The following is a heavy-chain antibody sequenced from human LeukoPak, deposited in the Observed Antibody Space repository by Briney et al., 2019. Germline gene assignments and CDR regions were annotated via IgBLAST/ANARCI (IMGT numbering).Heavy chain of an antibody. J-gene: IGHJ4*02. D-gene: IGHD2-21*01. Sequence: SETLSLTCTVSGASVTSGAYHWSWIRQSPGKGLEWIGHTENNKNNPSLNSRLSISVDSSKNQFSLRLTSVTAADTAIYLCATYYGGRRGSGYWGQGTLVTVSS. V-gene: IGHV4-30-4*01. CDR1: GASVTSGAYH. CDR3: ATYYGGRRGSGY. CDR2: TENN.